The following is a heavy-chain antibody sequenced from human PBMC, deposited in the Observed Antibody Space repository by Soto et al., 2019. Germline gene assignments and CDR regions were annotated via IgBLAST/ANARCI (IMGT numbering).Heavy chain of an antibody. CDR2: IYHSGST. CDR1: GGSISSSNW. V-gene: IGHV4-4*02. J-gene: IGHJ6*02. CDR3: ARVQVDYDILTGYQYYGMDV. Sequence: QVQLQESGPGLVKPSGTLSLTCAVSGGSISSSNWWSWVRQPPGKGLEWIGEIYHSGSTNYNPSLKSRVTISVDKSKNQFSLKLSSVTAADTAVYYCARVQVDYDILTGYQYYGMDVWGQGTTVTVSS. D-gene: IGHD3-9*01.